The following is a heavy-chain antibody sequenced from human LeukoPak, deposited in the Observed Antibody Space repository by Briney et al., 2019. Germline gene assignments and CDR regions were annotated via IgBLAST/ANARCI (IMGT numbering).Heavy chain of an antibody. J-gene: IGHJ4*02. D-gene: IGHD6-19*01. Sequence: AGGSLRLSCAASGFTFSDYYMSWIRQAPGKGLEWVSDISNSGTTMNYADSVKGRFTISRDNTKNSLFLQMSSLRGDDTAVYYCARGTAVADDWGQGTLVTVSS. CDR3: ARGTAVADD. CDR1: GFTFSDYY. V-gene: IGHV3-11*01. CDR2: ISNSGTTM.